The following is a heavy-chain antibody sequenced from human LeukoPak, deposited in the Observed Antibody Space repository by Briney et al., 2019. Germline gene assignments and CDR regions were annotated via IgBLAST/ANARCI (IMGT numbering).Heavy chain of an antibody. CDR3: ARGVRAAAGTKFAN. V-gene: IGHV4-34*01. CDR2: INHSGST. D-gene: IGHD6-13*01. CDR1: GGSFSGYY. Sequence: SETLSLTCAVYGGSFSGYYWSWIRQPPGKGLEWIGEINHSGSTNYNPSLKSRVTISVDTSENQFSLKLSSVTAADTAVYYCARGVRAAAGTKFANWGQGTLVTVSS. J-gene: IGHJ4*02.